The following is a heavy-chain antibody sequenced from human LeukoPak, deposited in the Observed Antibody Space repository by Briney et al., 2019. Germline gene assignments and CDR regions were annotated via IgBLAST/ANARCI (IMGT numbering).Heavy chain of an antibody. D-gene: IGHD1-7*01. Sequence: PSETLSLTCTVSGGSISSYYWSWIRQPPGKGLEWIGYIYYSGSTNYNPSLKSRVTISVDTSKNQFSLKLSSVTAADTAVYYCASCGVTGTTDVLYAFDIWGQGTMVTVSS. CDR3: ASCGVTGTTDVLYAFDI. J-gene: IGHJ3*02. CDR1: GGSISSYY. CDR2: IYYSGST. V-gene: IGHV4-59*01.